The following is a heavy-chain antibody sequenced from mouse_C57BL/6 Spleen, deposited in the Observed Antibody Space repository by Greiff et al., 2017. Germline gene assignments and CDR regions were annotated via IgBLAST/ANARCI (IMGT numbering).Heavy chain of an antibody. CDR2: IYPGDGDT. D-gene: IGHD2-3*01. CDR1: GYAFSSYW. J-gene: IGHJ3*01. CDR3: ARSMRWLLGFAY. Sequence: VKLMESGAELVKPGASVKISCKASGYAFSSYWMNWVKQRPGKGLEWIGQIYPGDGDTNYNGKFKGKSTLTADKASSTAYMQRSSLSSEDAAVYFCARSMRWLLGFAYWGQWTLVTVAA. V-gene: IGHV1-80*01.